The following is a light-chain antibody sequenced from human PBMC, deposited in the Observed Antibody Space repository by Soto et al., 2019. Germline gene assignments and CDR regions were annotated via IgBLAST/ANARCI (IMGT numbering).Light chain of an antibody. CDR2: AAS. V-gene: IGKV1-39*01. CDR1: QTMSNW. Sequence: DLQMTQSPSTLSASVGDRVTITCRASQTMSNWLAWYQQKPGKAHKLLIYAASTLQSGVPSRFSGSGSGTDFTPTISGLQPEDFATYYCQQSYDTVAITFGQGTRLEIK. CDR3: QQSYDTVAIT. J-gene: IGKJ5*01.